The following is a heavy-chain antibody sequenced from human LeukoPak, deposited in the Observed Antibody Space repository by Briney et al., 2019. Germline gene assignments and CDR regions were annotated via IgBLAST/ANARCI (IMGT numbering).Heavy chain of an antibody. J-gene: IGHJ3*02. CDR2: IIPIFGTA. V-gene: IGHV1-69*05. CDR3: ASELLRKRLGADAFDI. D-gene: IGHD2-15*01. CDR1: GGTFSSYA. Sequence: SVKVSCKASGGTFSSYAISWVRQAPGQGLEWMGGIIPIFGTANYAQKFQGRVTITTDESTSTAYMELSSLRSEDTAVYYCASELLRKRLGADAFDIWGQGPMVTVSS.